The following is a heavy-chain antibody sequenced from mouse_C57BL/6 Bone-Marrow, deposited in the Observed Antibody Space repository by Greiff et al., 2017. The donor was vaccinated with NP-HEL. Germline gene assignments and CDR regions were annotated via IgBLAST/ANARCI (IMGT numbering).Heavy chain of an antibody. J-gene: IGHJ4*01. Sequence: DVKLVESGEGLVKPGGSLKLSCAASGFTFSSYAMSWVRQTPEKRLEWVAYISSGGDYIYYADPVKGRFTISRDNARNTLYLQMSSLKSEDTAMYYCTRDLFYDYDGGTWDAMDCWGQVTSVTVSS. CDR2: ISSGGDYI. CDR1: GFTFSSYA. V-gene: IGHV5-9-1*02. D-gene: IGHD2-4*01. CDR3: TRDLFYDYDGGTWDAMDC.